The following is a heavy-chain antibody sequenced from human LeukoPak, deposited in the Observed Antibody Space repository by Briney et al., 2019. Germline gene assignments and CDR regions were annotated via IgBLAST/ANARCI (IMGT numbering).Heavy chain of an antibody. CDR1: GGSISSYY. CDR3: AREGQSADYGMDV. CDR2: IYYSGST. Sequence: SETLSLTCTVSGGSISSYYWSWIRQPPGKGLEWIGYIYYSGSTNYNPSLKSRVTISVDTSKNQFSLELSSVTAADTAVYYCAREGQSADYGMDVWGKGTTVTVSS. V-gene: IGHV4-59*01. J-gene: IGHJ6*04. D-gene: IGHD2-2*01.